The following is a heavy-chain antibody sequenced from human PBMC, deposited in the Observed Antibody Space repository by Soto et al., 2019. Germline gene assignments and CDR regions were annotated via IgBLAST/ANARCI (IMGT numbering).Heavy chain of an antibody. Sequence: EVPLVESGGGLVKPGRSLRLSCTASGFTFGDYAMSWFRQAPGKGLEWVGFIRSKAYGGTTEYAASVKGRFTISRDDSKSIAYLQMNSLKTEDTAVYYCTRDDRYYGSGSYCGMDVWGQGTTVTVSS. CDR2: IRSKAYGGTT. D-gene: IGHD3-10*01. J-gene: IGHJ6*02. CDR1: GFTFGDYA. V-gene: IGHV3-49*05. CDR3: TRDDRYYGSGSYCGMDV.